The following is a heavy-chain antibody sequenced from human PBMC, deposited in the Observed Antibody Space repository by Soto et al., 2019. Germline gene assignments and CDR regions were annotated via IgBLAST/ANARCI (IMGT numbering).Heavy chain of an antibody. J-gene: IGHJ4*02. Sequence: EVQLVESGGGLVKPGGSLRLSCAASGFTFSNAWMSWVRQAPGKGLEWVGRIKSKTDGGTTDYAAPVKGRFTISRDDSKNTLYMQMHSLKTEDTAVYYCTTAYSSGWYEGDYWGQGTLVTVSS. CDR3: TTAYSSGWYEGDY. D-gene: IGHD6-19*01. V-gene: IGHV3-15*01. CDR1: GFTFSNAW. CDR2: IKSKTDGGTT.